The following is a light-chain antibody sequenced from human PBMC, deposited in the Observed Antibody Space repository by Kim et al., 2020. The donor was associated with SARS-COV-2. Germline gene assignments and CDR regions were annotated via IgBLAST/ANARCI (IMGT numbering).Light chain of an antibody. Sequence: DIVMTQSPLSLPVTPGEPASISCRSSQSLLHSNGYNYLDWYLQKPGHSPQLLIYLGSNRASGVPDRFSGSASGTDFTLKISRVEAEDVGIYYCMRTLQTPPTFGQGTKLKI. CDR2: LGS. CDR3: MRTLQTPPT. J-gene: IGKJ2*01. V-gene: IGKV2-28*01. CDR1: QSLLHSNGYNY.